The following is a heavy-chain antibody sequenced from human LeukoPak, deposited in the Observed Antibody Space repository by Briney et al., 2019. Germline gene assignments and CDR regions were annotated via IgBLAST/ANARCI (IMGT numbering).Heavy chain of an antibody. CDR2: ISGSGGST. V-gene: IGHV3-23*01. Sequence: PGGSLRLSRAASGFTFSSYAMSWVRQAPGKGLEWVSAISGSGGSTYYADSVKGRFTISRDNSKNTLYLQMNSLRAEDTAVYYCAKGGTMIVVVITFLDYWGQGTPVTVSS. CDR1: GFTFSSYA. CDR3: AKGGTMIVVVITFLDY. J-gene: IGHJ4*02. D-gene: IGHD3-22*01.